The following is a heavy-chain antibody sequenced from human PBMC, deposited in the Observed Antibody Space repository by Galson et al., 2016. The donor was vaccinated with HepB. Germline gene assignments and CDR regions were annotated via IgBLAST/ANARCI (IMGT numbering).Heavy chain of an antibody. V-gene: IGHV3-30*18. CDR2: ISNDGSKT. J-gene: IGHJ6*02. Sequence: SLRLSCAASGLTFSNYGMHWVRQAPGKGLEWVAVISNDGSKTYYADSVKGRFTISRDNSKNTLFLQMNSLRAEDPAVYYCAKDRSNYYYYGMDVWGLGTTVTVSS. CDR1: GLTFSNYG. CDR3: AKDRSNYYYYGMDV.